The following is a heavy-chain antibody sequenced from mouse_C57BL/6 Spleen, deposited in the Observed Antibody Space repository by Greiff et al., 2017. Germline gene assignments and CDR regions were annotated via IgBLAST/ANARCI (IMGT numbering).Heavy chain of an antibody. CDR2: IDPSDSYT. Sequence: QVQLQQPGAELVMPGASVKLSCKASGYTFTSYWMHWVKQRPGQGLEWIGEIDPSDSYTNYNQKFKGKSTLTVDKSSSTASMQLSSLTSEDSAVYYCARRGNWDPFDYWGQGTTLTVSS. V-gene: IGHV1-69*01. CDR1: GYTFTSYW. D-gene: IGHD4-1*01. J-gene: IGHJ2*01. CDR3: ARRGNWDPFDY.